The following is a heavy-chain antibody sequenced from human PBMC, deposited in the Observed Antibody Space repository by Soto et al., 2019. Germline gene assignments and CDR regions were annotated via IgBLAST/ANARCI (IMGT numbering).Heavy chain of an antibody. CDR1: GFSFSTYS. J-gene: IGHJ6*02. CDR3: ARSRTYGMDV. Sequence: HPGGSLRLSCVASGFSFSTYSINWVRQAPGKGLEWLSYISSDSTSTYYADSVQGRFTISRDNAKNSLFLQMNSLKDEDSAVYYCARSRTYGMDVWGQGTTVTVSS. CDR2: ISSDSTST. V-gene: IGHV3-48*02.